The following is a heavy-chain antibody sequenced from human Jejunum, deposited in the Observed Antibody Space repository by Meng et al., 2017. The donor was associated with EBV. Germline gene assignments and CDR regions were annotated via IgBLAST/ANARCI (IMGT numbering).Heavy chain of an antibody. CDR1: GYNFSTYG. CDR3: AREAVGNGYYPDN. V-gene: IGHV3-33*01. CDR2: IWYDESNR. J-gene: IGHJ4*02. D-gene: IGHD3-22*01. Sequence: QVQLVASGGGVVQPGSSLRLSCAASGYNFSTYGMHWVRQAPGKGLEWVALIWYDESNRYYADSVKGRFTISRDNSKNTLYLQMNSLRAEDTAVYYCAREAVGNGYYPDNWGQGTLVTVSS.